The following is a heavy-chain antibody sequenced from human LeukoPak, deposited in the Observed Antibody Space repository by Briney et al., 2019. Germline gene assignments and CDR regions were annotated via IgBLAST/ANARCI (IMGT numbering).Heavy chain of an antibody. CDR3: ASLAVAATSFGLDY. V-gene: IGHV3-21*01. CDR2: ISSSSSYI. J-gene: IGHJ4*02. CDR1: GFTFSSYS. Sequence: PGGSLRLSCAASGFTFSSYSMNWVRQAPGKGLGWVSSISSSSSYIYYADSVKGRFTISRDNAKNSLYLQMNSLRAEDTAVYYCASLAVAATSFGLDYWGQGTLVTVSS. D-gene: IGHD6-19*01.